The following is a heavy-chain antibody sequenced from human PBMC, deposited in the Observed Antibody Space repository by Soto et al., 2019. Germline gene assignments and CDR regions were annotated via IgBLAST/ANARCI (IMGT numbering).Heavy chain of an antibody. CDR3: ARLTTTSYGSGSHPGPGDY. Sequence: PGESLKISCKGSGYSFTSYWIGWVRQMPGKGLEWMGIIYPGDSDTRYSPSFQGQVTISADKSIRTAYLQWSSLKASDTAMYYCARLTTTSYGSGSHPGPGDYWGQGTLVTVSS. V-gene: IGHV5-51*01. D-gene: IGHD3-10*01. CDR2: IYPGDSDT. CDR1: GYSFTSYW. J-gene: IGHJ4*02.